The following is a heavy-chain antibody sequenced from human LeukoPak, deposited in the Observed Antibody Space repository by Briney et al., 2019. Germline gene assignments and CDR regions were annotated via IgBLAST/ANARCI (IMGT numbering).Heavy chain of an antibody. J-gene: IGHJ2*01. Sequence: SETLSLTCTVSGGSISSYYWSWIQQPPGKGLEWIGYIYYSGSTNYNPSLKSRVTISVDTSKNQFSLKLSSVTAADTAVYYCARSLYPNWYFDLWGRGTLVTVSS. CDR2: IYYSGST. V-gene: IGHV4-59*01. D-gene: IGHD2-2*01. CDR3: ARSLYPNWYFDL. CDR1: GGSISSYY.